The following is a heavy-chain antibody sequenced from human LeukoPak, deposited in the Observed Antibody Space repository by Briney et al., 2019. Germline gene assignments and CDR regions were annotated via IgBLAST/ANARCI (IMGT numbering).Heavy chain of an antibody. Sequence: SETLSLTCAVYGGSFSGYYWSWIRQPPGKGLEWIGEINHSGSTNYNPSLKGRVTISVDTSKNQFSLKLSSVTAADTAVYYCARAVWVPAAFDYWGQGTLVTVSS. CDR2: INHSGST. CDR1: GGSFSGYY. V-gene: IGHV4-34*01. J-gene: IGHJ4*02. CDR3: ARAVWVPAAFDY. D-gene: IGHD2-2*01.